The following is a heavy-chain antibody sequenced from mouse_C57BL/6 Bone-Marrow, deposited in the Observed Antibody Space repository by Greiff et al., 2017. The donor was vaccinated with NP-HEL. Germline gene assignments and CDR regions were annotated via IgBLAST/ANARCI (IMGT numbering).Heavy chain of an antibody. V-gene: IGHV1-55*01. CDR1: GYTFTSYW. Sequence: VQLQQPGAELVKPGASVKMSCKASGYTFTSYWITWVKQRPGQGLEWIGDIYPGSGSTNYNEKFKSKATLTVDTSSSTAYMQLSSLTSEDSAVAYCARALTTVVAKDYWGQGTTLTVSS. D-gene: IGHD1-1*01. J-gene: IGHJ2*01. CDR2: IYPGSGST. CDR3: ARALTTVVAKDY.